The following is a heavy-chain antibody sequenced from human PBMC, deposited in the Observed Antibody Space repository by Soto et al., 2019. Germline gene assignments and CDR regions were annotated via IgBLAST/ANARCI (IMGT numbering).Heavy chain of an antibody. CDR2: INHSGST. CDR1: GGSFSGYY. D-gene: IGHD3-3*01. CDR3: ARSRFTRWFDY. J-gene: IGHJ4*02. V-gene: IGHV4-34*01. Sequence: QVQLQQWGAGLLKPSETLSLTCAVYGGSFSGYYWSWIRQPPGKGLEWIGEINHSGSTNYNPSLKSRVTLSVDTSKNQFSLKLSSVTAADTAVYYCARSRFTRWFDYWGQGTLVTVSS.